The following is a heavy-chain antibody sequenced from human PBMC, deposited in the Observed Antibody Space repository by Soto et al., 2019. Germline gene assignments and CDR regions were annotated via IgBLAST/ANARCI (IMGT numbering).Heavy chain of an antibody. CDR3: ARLGFNYDFLSGYYNVNHYYGIDV. D-gene: IGHD3-3*01. CDR2: IYPGDSDT. CDR1: GYSFTTYW. V-gene: IGHV5-51*01. J-gene: IGHJ6*02. Sequence: GESLKISCKGSGYSFTTYWIGWVRQMPGKGLEWMGIIYPGDSDTRYSPSFQGQVTISADKSINSVYLQWSSLKASDTATYYCARLGFNYDFLSGYYNVNHYYGIDVWGQGTTVTVSS.